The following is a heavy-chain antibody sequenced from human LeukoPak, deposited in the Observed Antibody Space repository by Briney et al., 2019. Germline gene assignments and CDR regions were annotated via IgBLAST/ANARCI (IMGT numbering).Heavy chain of an antibody. CDR1: AASISSYY. V-gene: IGHV4-59*08. J-gene: IGHJ4*02. D-gene: IGHD3-10*01. CDR3: ARWSLWDDFFDY. Sequence: SETLSLTCTVSAASISSYYWSWIRQPPGKGLEWVGYIYDRGSTHYNPSLKSRFTISVDTSKNQFTLKLSSVTAADTAVYYCARWSLWDDFFDYWGQGTLVTVSS. CDR2: IYDRGST.